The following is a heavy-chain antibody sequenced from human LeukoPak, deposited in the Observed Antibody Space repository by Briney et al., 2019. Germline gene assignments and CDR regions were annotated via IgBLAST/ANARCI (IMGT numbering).Heavy chain of an antibody. J-gene: IGHJ4*02. D-gene: IGHD6-13*01. V-gene: IGHV3-30*02. CDR3: AVAAAGTGNEGTYDY. CDR1: GLTFSSYG. Sequence: GGSLRLSCAASGLTFSSYGVHWVRQAPGKGLEWVAFIRYDGRNKYYGDSVKGRFTISRDNSKNTLYLQMNSMRAEDTAVYYCAVAAAGTGNEGTYDYWGQGTLVTVSS. CDR2: IRYDGRNK.